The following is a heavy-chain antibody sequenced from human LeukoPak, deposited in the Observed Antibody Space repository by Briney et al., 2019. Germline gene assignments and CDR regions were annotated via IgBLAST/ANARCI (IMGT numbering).Heavy chain of an antibody. V-gene: IGHV4-39*07. J-gene: IGHJ6*03. CDR3: ARGYCSGGSCYSYYYYNYMDV. D-gene: IGHD2-15*01. Sequence: SETLSLTCTVSGGSISSSSYSWGWIRQPPGKGLEWIGRIHYSGSTNYNPSLNSRVTISVDTTKNQFSLKLSSVTAADTAVYYCARGYCSGGSCYSYYYYNYMDVWGKGTTVTVSS. CDR2: IHYSGST. CDR1: GGSISSSSYS.